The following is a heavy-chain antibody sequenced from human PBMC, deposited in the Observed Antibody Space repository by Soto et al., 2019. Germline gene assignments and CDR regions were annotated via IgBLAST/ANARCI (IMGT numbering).Heavy chain of an antibody. Sequence: VLLVESGGGLVQPGRSLRLSCAVSGFNFGNYAMHWVRQAPVKGLEWVAAINWNSDKVAYAGSVLGRFTIFRDSAKNSLHLQMNDLTTEDTALYYCAKDKGGTPYYIDSWGQGILVTVSS. CDR2: INWNSDKV. J-gene: IGHJ4*02. CDR3: AKDKGGTPYYIDS. D-gene: IGHD6-25*01. CDR1: GFNFGNYA. V-gene: IGHV3-9*01.